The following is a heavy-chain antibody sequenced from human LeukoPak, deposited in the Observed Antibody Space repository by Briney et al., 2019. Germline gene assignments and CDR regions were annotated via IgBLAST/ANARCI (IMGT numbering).Heavy chain of an antibody. V-gene: IGHV1-2*02. D-gene: IGHD3-10*01. Sequence: ASVKVSCKASGYTFTSYYMHWVRQAPGQGLEWMGWINPNSGGTNYAQKFQGRVTMTRDTSISTAYMELSRLRSDDTAVYYCARAPYGSGSPGDYWGQGTLVTVSS. J-gene: IGHJ4*02. CDR1: GYTFTSYY. CDR2: INPNSGGT. CDR3: ARAPYGSGSPGDY.